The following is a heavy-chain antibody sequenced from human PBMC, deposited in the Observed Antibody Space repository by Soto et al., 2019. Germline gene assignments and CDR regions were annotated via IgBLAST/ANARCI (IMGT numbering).Heavy chain of an antibody. Sequence: GESLKISCKGSGYSFTSYWIGWVRQMPGKGLEWMGSIYPGDCDTRYSPSFQGQGTISADKAISTAYLEWSSLKASDTAMYYCAREIAAAGIYYYGMDVWGQGTTVTVSS. CDR3: AREIAAAGIYYYGMDV. J-gene: IGHJ6*02. D-gene: IGHD6-13*01. V-gene: IGHV5-51*01. CDR2: IYPGDCDT. CDR1: GYSFTSYW.